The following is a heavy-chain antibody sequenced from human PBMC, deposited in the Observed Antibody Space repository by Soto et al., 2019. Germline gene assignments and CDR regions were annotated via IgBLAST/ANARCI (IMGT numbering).Heavy chain of an antibody. Sequence: QVQLQESGPGLVKPSETLSLTCTVSGGSISSYYWSWIRQPAGKGLEWIGRIYTSGSTNYNPSLRSRVTMSVDTSKNQFSLKLSSVTAADTAVYYCARVYSSGWYWWIDYWGQGTLVTVSS. CDR1: GGSISSYY. J-gene: IGHJ4*02. D-gene: IGHD6-19*01. V-gene: IGHV4-4*07. CDR2: IYTSGST. CDR3: ARVYSSGWYWWIDY.